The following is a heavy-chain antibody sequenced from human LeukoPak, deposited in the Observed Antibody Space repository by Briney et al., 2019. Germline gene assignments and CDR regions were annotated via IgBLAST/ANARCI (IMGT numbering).Heavy chain of an antibody. J-gene: IGHJ4*02. CDR2: INWNGGST. D-gene: IGHD4-23*01. Sequence: GGSLRLSCAASGFTFDDYGMSWVRQAPGKGLEWVSGINWNGGSTGYADSVKGRFTISRDNAKNSLYLQMNSLRAEDTALYYCAIDDLLRLRGGNSAFDYWGQGTLVTVSS. CDR3: AIDDLLRLRGGNSAFDY. V-gene: IGHV3-20*04. CDR1: GFTFDDYG.